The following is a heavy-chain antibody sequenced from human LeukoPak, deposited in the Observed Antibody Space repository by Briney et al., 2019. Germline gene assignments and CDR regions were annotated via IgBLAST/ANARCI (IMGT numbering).Heavy chain of an antibody. CDR2: IYYSGST. Sequence: SETLSLTCTVSGGSISSYYWNWIRQPPGKGLEWIGYIYYSGSTNYNPSLRSRVTISVDTSKNQFSLKLSSATAADTAVYYCARDDGVGATNYFDYWGQGTLVTVSS. J-gene: IGHJ4*02. CDR1: GGSISSYY. V-gene: IGHV4-59*01. D-gene: IGHD1-26*01. CDR3: ARDDGVGATNYFDY.